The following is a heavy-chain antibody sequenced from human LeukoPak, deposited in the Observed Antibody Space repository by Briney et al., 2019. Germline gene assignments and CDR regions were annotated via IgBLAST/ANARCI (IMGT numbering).Heavy chain of an antibody. J-gene: IGHJ6*02. CDR1: GFTFSSYS. CDR2: ISSSSSYI. CDR3: ARDSLSYYGMDV. Sequence: PGGSLRPSCAASGFTFSSYSMNWVRRAPGKGLEWVSSISSSSSYIYYADSVKGRFTISRDNAKNSLYLQMNSLRAEDTAVYYCARDSLSYYGMDVWGQGTTVTVSS. V-gene: IGHV3-21*01.